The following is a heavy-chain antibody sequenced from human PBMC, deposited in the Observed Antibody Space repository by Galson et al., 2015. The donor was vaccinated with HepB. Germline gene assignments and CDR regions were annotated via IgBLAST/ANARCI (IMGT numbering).Heavy chain of an antibody. CDR2: IYPGDSDT. Sequence: QSGAEVKKPGESLKISCKGSGYNFTSYWIGWVRQMPRKGLEWMGIIYPGDSDTRYSPSFQGQVTISADKSISTAYLQWSSLKASDTAMYYCARLGRYCSSTSCYHFDYWGQGTLVTVSS. V-gene: IGHV5-51*03. J-gene: IGHJ4*02. CDR3: ARLGRYCSSTSCYHFDY. D-gene: IGHD2-2*01. CDR1: GYNFTSYW.